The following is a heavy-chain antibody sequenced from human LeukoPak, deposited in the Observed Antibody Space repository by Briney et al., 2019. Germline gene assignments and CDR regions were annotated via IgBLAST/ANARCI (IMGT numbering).Heavy chain of an antibody. D-gene: IGHD2-2*01. V-gene: IGHV4-61*02. CDR3: ARDRGCSSTSCYRPRAGWHYYYMDV. Sequence: PSETLSLTCTVSGGSISSGSYYWSWIRQPAGTGLEWIGRIYTSGSTNYNPSLKSRVTISVDTSKNQFSLKLSSVTAADTAVYYCARDRGCSSTSCYRPRAGWHYYYMDVWGKGTTVTVSS. J-gene: IGHJ6*03. CDR1: GGSISSGSYY. CDR2: IYTSGST.